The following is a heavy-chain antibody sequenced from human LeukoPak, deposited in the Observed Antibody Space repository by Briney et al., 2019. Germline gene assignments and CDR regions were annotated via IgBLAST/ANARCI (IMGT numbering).Heavy chain of an antibody. Sequence: PGGSLRLSCAASGFTFSSYAMHWVRQAPGKGLEWVAVISYDGSNKYYADSVKGRFTISRDNSKNTLYLQMNSLRAEDTAVYYCAKDRQWLVRGKYYFDYWGQGTLVTVSS. CDR2: ISYDGSNK. V-gene: IGHV3-30-3*01. J-gene: IGHJ4*02. CDR3: AKDRQWLVRGKYYFDY. D-gene: IGHD6-19*01. CDR1: GFTFSSYA.